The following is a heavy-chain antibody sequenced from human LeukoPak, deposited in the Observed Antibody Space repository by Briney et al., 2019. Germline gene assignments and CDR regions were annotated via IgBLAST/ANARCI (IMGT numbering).Heavy chain of an antibody. CDR1: GFTFSSYG. D-gene: IGHD3-16*01. J-gene: IGHJ3*02. CDR2: IWYDGSNK. CDR3: ARDGSPGGAFDI. V-gene: IGHV3-33*01. Sequence: SGGSLRLSCAASGFTFSSYGMHWVRQAPGKGLEWVAVIWYDGSNKYYADSVKGRFTISRDNSKNTLYLQMNSLRAENTAVYYCARDGSPGGAFDIWGQGTMVTVSS.